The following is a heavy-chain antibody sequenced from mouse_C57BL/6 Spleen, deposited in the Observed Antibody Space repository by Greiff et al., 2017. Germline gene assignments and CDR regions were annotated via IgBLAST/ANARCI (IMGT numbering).Heavy chain of an antibody. D-gene: IGHD1-1*01. CDR3: ARPPLYGSSYWYFDV. CDR2: ISDGGSYT. V-gene: IGHV5-4*01. CDR1: GFTFSSYA. J-gene: IGHJ1*03. Sequence: EVQLVESGGGLVKPGGSLKLSCAASGFTFSSYAMSWVRQTPEKRLEWVATISDGGSYTYYPDNVKGRFTISRDNAKNNLYLQMSHLKSEDTAMYYGARPPLYGSSYWYFDVWGTGTTVTVSS.